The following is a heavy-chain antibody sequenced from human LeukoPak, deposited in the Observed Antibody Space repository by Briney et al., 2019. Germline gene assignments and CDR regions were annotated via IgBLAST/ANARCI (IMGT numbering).Heavy chain of an antibody. CDR1: GGTFSSYA. D-gene: IGHD2-15*01. Sequence: SVKVSCKASGGTFSSYAISWVRQAPGQGLEWMGRIIPILGIANYAQKFQGRVTMTTDTSTSTAYMELRSLRSDDTAVYYCARDWRPMAYCSGGSCYNDAFDIWGQGTMVTVSS. J-gene: IGHJ3*02. CDR3: ARDWRPMAYCSGGSCYNDAFDI. CDR2: IIPILGIA. V-gene: IGHV1-69*04.